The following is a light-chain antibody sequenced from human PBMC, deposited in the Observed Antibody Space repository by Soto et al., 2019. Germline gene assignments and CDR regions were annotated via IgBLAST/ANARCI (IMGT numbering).Light chain of an antibody. CDR2: AAS. V-gene: IGKV1-39*01. CDR3: QHGYSTPLT. J-gene: IGKJ4*01. Sequence: DIQMTQSPSSLSASVGDRVTITCRASQSISTYLHWYQQKPGKAPNLLIYAASTLQSGVPSRFSGSGSGTDFTLTIISRQPEDFVTYYCQHGYSTPLTFGGGTKVDIK. CDR1: QSISTY.